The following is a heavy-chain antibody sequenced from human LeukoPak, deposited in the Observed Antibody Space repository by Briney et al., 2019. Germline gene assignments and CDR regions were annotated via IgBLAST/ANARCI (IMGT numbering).Heavy chain of an antibody. CDR3: AIIVDCRATTDCYSYFPH. CDR1: GFTFISYW. V-gene: IGHV3-74*03. J-gene: IGHJ1*01. D-gene: IGHD2-21*02. Sequence: PVGALRLSCAPSGFTFISYWMHWVRQAPGEGRVGASRISTDVTYTEYADSVKGRFTISRDNATDTLYLQVNSLRAEDTAVYYCAIIVDCRATTDCYSYFPHCGQGTLVTVSS. CDR2: ISTDVTYT.